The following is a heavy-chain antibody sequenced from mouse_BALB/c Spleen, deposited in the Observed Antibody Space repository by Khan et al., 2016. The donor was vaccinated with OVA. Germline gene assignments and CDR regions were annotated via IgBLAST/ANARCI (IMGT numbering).Heavy chain of an antibody. Sequence: EVQLQESGGDLVKPGGSLKLSCAASGFTFSSYGMSWVRQTPDKRLEWVAAISSGGTYTYSPDSLKARFTISRDNAKNTLSLQMSSLKSEDTAIYYCARQTGEYEGSAMDFWGQGTSVTVSS. D-gene: IGHD2-13*01. V-gene: IGHV5-6*01. J-gene: IGHJ4*01. CDR3: ARQTGEYEGSAMDF. CDR1: GFTFSSYG. CDR2: ISSGGTYT.